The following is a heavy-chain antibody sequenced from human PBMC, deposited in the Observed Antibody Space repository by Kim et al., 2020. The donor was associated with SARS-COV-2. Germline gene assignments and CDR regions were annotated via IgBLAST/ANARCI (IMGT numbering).Heavy chain of an antibody. Sequence: STYYANSVKGGFTIARNNAKNTLYLQMNSLRAEDTAVYYCARDLVVYGMDVWGQGTTVTVSS. D-gene: IGHD2-15*01. J-gene: IGHJ6*02. CDR3: ARDLVVYGMDV. CDR2: ST. V-gene: IGHV3-53*01.